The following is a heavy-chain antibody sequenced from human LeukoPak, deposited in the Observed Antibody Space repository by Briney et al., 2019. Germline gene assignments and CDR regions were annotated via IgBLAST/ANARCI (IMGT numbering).Heavy chain of an antibody. CDR3: ARRKGSGSLDSTSFEY. Sequence: ETLSLTCTVSGYSISSGYYWGWIRQPPGKGLEWIGSIYHSGSTNYNPSLKSRVTISVDKSKNQFSLKLSSVAAADTAVYYCARRKGSGSLDSTSFEYWGQGTLVIVSS. V-gene: IGHV4-38-2*02. CDR2: IYHSGST. J-gene: IGHJ4*02. CDR1: GYSISSGYY. D-gene: IGHD2/OR15-2a*01.